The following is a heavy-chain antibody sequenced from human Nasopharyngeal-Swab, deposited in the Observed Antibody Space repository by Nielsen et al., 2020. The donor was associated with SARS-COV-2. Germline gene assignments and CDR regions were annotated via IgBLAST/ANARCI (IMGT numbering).Heavy chain of an antibody. Sequence: GGSLRLSCAASGFTFSSYAMSWVRQAPGKGLEWVSAISGSGGSTYYADSVKGRFTISRDNSKNTLYLQMNSLRAEDTAVYYCVKGGYLHDYINYGDWFDPWGLGTLVTVSS. CDR3: VKGGYLHDYINYGDWFDP. CDR1: GFTFSSYA. J-gene: IGHJ5*02. V-gene: IGHV3-23*01. D-gene: IGHD4-11*01. CDR2: ISGSGGST.